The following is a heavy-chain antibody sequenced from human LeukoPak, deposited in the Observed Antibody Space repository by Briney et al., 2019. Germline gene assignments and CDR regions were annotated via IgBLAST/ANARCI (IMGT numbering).Heavy chain of an antibody. CDR3: ASQSITIFGPTGWFDP. CDR1: GGSITSSNW. Sequence: TSETLSLTCAISGGSITSSNWWTWVRQPPGKGLEWVGEIYLRGNTNYNPSLESRVSISVDESKTQLSLRLESVTAADTAVYYCASQSITIFGPTGWFDPWGQGTLVTVSS. CDR2: IYLRGNT. V-gene: IGHV4-4*02. D-gene: IGHD3-3*01. J-gene: IGHJ5*02.